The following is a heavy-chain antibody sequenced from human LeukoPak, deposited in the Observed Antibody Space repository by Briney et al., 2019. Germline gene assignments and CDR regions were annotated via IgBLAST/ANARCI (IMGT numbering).Heavy chain of an antibody. CDR2: INPSGGST. CDR3: VREENWFDP. J-gene: IGHJ5*02. V-gene: IGHV1-46*01. Sequence: RASVKVSCKASGYTFTSYYMHWVRQAPGQGLEWMGIINPSGGSTSYAQKFQGRVTMARDMSTSTVYMELSSLRSDDTAVYYCVREENWFDPWGQGTLVTVSS. CDR1: GYTFTSYY.